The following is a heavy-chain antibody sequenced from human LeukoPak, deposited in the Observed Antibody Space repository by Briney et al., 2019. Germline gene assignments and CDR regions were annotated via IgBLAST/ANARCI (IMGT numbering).Heavy chain of an antibody. CDR3: ARRRVEMAPTSEGNWFDP. CDR2: IHYRGNT. J-gene: IGHJ5*02. CDR1: GDSIGNYF. D-gene: IGHD5-24*01. V-gene: IGHV4-59*08. Sequence: SETLSLTCTVSGDSIGNYFWSWIRQPPGKGLEWIGSIHYRGNTNYNPSLKSRVTISVDTSKNLFSLNLSSVTAADTAVYRCARRRVEMAPTSEGNWFDPWGQGTPVTVSS.